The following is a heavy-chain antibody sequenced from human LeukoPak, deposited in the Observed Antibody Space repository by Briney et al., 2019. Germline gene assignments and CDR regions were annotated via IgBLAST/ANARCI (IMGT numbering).Heavy chain of an antibody. Sequence: RPGGSLRLSCAASGFTFYDYGMIWVRQAPGEGLDWVYGINWNGGSTGYADSVKGRFNISRDNGKSSIYLQMKSRREEDAALYDCARRRKRGCSSTSCYGAIYYYYYMDVWGKGTTVTVSS. J-gene: IGHJ6*03. D-gene: IGHD2-2*01. CDR2: INWNGGST. V-gene: IGHV3-20*01. CDR3: ARRRKRGCSSTSCYGAIYYYYYMDV. CDR1: GFTFYDYG.